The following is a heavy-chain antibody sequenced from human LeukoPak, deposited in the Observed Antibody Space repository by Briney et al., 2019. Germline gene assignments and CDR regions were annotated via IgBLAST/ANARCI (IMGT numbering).Heavy chain of an antibody. J-gene: IGHJ6*03. D-gene: IGHD2-2*02. CDR3: AKDERLGYNYYYYMDV. V-gene: IGHV3-30*02. CDR1: GFTFSSYG. CDR2: IRYDGSNK. Sequence: GGSLRLSCAASGFTFSSYGMHWVGQAPGKWLEWVAFIRYDGSNKYYADSVKGRFTISRDNSKNTLYLQMNSLRAEDTAVYYCAKDERLGYNYYYYMDVWGKGTTVTVSS.